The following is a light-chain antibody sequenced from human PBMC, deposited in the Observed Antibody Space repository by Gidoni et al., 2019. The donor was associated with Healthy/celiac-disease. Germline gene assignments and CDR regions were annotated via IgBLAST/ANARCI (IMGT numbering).Light chain of an antibody. J-gene: IGLJ2*01. Sequence: QSALTQPASVSGSPVQSLTISCTGTSSDVGGYNYVSWYQQHPGKAPKLMIYDVSNRPSGVSNRFSGSKSGNTASLTISGLQAEDEADYYCSSYTSSSTPVVFGGGTKLTVI. CDR2: DVS. V-gene: IGLV2-14*01. CDR1: SSDVGGYNY. CDR3: SSYTSSSTPVV.